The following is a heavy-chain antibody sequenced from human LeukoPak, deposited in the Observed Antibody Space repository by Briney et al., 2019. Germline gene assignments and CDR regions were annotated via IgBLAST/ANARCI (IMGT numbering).Heavy chain of an antibody. CDR3: ARHVFLVTDLAEFDY. CDR2: IYYSGST. D-gene: IGHD3-9*01. CDR1: GGSISSYY. V-gene: IGHV4-59*08. Sequence: SETLSLTCTVSGGSISSYYWSWIRQPRGKGLEWIGYIYYSGSTNYNPSLKSRVTISVDTSKNQFSLKLSSVTAADTAVYYCARHVFLVTDLAEFDYWGQGTLVTVSS. J-gene: IGHJ4*02.